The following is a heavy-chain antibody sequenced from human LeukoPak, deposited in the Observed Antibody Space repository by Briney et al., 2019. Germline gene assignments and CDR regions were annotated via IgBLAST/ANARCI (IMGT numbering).Heavy chain of an antibody. Sequence: GRSLRLSCAASGFTFSSYGMHWVRQAPGKGLEWVAVISYDGSNKYYGDSVKGRFTISRDNSKNMLYLQMNSLRAEDAAVYYCAQEVYGGNSAYFDYWGQGTLVTVSS. J-gene: IGHJ4*02. CDR3: AQEVYGGNSAYFDY. D-gene: IGHD4-23*01. V-gene: IGHV3-30*18. CDR2: ISYDGSNK. CDR1: GFTFSSYG.